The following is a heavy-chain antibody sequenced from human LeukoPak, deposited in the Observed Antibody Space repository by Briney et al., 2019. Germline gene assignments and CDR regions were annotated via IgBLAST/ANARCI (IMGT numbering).Heavy chain of an antibody. CDR3: ARGIPYYYDSSGYYFYAFDI. J-gene: IGHJ3*02. CDR2: ISSSSSYI. D-gene: IGHD3-22*01. Sequence: GGSLRLSCAASGFTFSSYSMNWVRQAPGKRLEWVSSISSSSSYIYYADSVKGRFTISRDNAKNSLYLQMNSLRAEDTAVYYCARGIPYYYDSSGYYFYAFDIWGQGTMVTVSS. CDR1: GFTFSSYS. V-gene: IGHV3-21*01.